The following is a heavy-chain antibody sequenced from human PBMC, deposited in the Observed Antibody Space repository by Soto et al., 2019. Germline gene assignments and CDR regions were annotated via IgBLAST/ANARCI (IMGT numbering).Heavy chain of an antibody. V-gene: IGHV4-39*01. CDR2: IYYSGST. CDR3: ARRGLVGATTFDY. Sequence: SETLSLTCTVSGGSISSSRSYWGWIRQPPRKGMECIGSIYYSGSTYYSPTLKSRVTISVDTSKNQFSLKLSSVTAADTAVYYCARRGLVGATTFDYWGQGTLVTVSS. J-gene: IGHJ4*02. CDR1: GGSISSSRSY. D-gene: IGHD1-26*01.